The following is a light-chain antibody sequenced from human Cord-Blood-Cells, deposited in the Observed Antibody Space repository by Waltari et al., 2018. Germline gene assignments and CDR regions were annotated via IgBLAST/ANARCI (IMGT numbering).Light chain of an antibody. CDR2: YDS. Sequence: SYVLTQPPSVSVAPGKTARITRGGNNIGSKSVHWYQQKPGPATVLVIYYDSDRPSGIPERFSGSNSGNTATLTISRVEAGDEADYYCQVWDSSSDHVVFGGGTKLTVL. V-gene: IGLV3-21*04. CDR1: NIGSKS. J-gene: IGLJ2*01. CDR3: QVWDSSSDHVV.